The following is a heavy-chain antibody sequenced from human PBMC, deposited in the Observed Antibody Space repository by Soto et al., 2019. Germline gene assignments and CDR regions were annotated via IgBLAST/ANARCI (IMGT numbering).Heavy chain of an antibody. Sequence: QVQLQQWGAGLLKPSETLSLTCAVYGGSFSGDYWSWIRQPPGKGLEWIGEINHSGSTNYNPSLKSRVTISVDTSKNQFSLKLSSVTAADTAVYYRARGGIVVVPAASRWFDPWGQGTLVTVSS. CDR1: GGSFSGDY. CDR3: ARGGIVVVPAASRWFDP. D-gene: IGHD2-2*01. CDR2: INHSGST. J-gene: IGHJ5*02. V-gene: IGHV4-34*01.